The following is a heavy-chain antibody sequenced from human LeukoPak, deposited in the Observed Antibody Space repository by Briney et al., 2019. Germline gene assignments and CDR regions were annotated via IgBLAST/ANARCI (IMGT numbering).Heavy chain of an antibody. V-gene: IGHV1-69*01. Sequence: SVKVSCKASGGTFRSYAISWVRQAPGQGLEWMGGIIPIFGTANYAQKFQGRVTITADESTSTAYMELSSLRSEDTAVYYCARGQIVVVPAAMGYGWFDPWGQGTLVTVSS. CDR3: ARGQIVVVPAAMGYGWFDP. J-gene: IGHJ5*02. CDR2: IIPIFGTA. CDR1: GGTFRSYA. D-gene: IGHD2-2*01.